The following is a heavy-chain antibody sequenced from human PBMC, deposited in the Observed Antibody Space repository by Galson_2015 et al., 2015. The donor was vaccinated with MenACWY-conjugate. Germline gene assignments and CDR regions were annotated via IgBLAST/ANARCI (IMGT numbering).Heavy chain of an antibody. J-gene: IGHJ4*02. CDR1: GFTFSSYA. Sequence: LRLSCAASGFTFSSYAMSWVRQGPGKGLEWVSVISRSGDTTKYVDSVRGRFTISRDNSRNTLYLQMNSLRAEDTAVYYCAKESPMFDYWGQGTLVTVSS. V-gene: IGHV3-23*01. CDR3: AKESPMFDY. CDR2: ISRSGDTT.